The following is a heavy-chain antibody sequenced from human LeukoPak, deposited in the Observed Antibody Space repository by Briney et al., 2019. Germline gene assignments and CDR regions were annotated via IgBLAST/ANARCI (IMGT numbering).Heavy chain of an antibody. CDR3: ARGRKWLVKYNWFDP. D-gene: IGHD6-19*01. Sequence: SETLSLTCTVSGGSISSSSYYWGWIRQPPGKGLEWIGSIYYSGSTYYNPSLKSRVTISVDTSKNQFSLKLSSVTAADTAVYYCARGRKWLVKYNWFDPWGQGTLVTVSS. CDR2: IYYSGST. CDR1: GGSISSSSYY. J-gene: IGHJ5*02. V-gene: IGHV4-39*07.